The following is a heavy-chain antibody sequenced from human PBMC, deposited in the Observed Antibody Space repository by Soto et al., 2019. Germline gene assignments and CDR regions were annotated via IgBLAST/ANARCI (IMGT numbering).Heavy chain of an antibody. V-gene: IGHV1-2*04. D-gene: IGHD3-9*01. CDR2: INPNSGGT. CDR3: ARGGHYDILTGYYYYYGMDV. Sequence: GASVKVSCKASGYTFTGYYMHWVRQAPGQGLEWMGWINPNSGGTNYAQKFQGWVTMTRDTSISTAYMELSRLRSDDTAVYYCARGGHYDILTGYYYYYGMDVWGQGTTVTVSS. J-gene: IGHJ6*02. CDR1: GYTFTGYY.